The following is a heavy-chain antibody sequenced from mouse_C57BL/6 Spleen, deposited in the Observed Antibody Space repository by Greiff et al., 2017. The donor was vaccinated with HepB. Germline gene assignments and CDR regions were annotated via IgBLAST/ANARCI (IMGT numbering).Heavy chain of an antibody. Sequence: EVQRVESGGGLVKPGGSLKLSCAASGFTFSDYGMHWVRQAPEKGLEWVAYISSGSSTIYYADTVKGRFTISRDNAKNTLFLQMTSLRSEDTAMYYCAGYYGSSPMDYWGQGTSVTVSS. CDR2: ISSGSSTI. CDR3: AGYYGSSPMDY. V-gene: IGHV5-17*01. J-gene: IGHJ4*01. CDR1: GFTFSDYG. D-gene: IGHD1-1*01.